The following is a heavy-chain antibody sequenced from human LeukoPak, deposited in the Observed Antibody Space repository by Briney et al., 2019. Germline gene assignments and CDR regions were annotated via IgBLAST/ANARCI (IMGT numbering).Heavy chain of an antibody. V-gene: IGHV4-38-2*02. J-gene: IGHJ4*02. D-gene: IGHD6-13*01. CDR3: ANQYSSSWYYFDY. CDR2: IYHSGST. Sequence: SETLSLTCTVSGYSIRSGYYWGWIRQPPGKGLEWIGSIYHSGSTYYNPSLKSRVTISVDTSKNQFSLKLSSVTAADTAVYYCANQYSSSWYYFDYWGQGTLITVSS. CDR1: GYSIRSGYY.